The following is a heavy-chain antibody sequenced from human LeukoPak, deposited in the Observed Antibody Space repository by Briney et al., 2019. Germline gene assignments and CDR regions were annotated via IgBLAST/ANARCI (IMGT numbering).Heavy chain of an antibody. D-gene: IGHD3-22*01. J-gene: IGHJ4*02. Sequence: ASVKVSCKASGYTFTSYDINWVRQATGQGLEWMGWISAYNGNTNYAQKLQGRVTMTTDTSTSTAYMELRSLRSDDTAVYYCAREDYDSSGYGYWGQRTLVTVSS. V-gene: IGHV1-18*01. CDR1: GYTFTSYD. CDR2: ISAYNGNT. CDR3: AREDYDSSGYGY.